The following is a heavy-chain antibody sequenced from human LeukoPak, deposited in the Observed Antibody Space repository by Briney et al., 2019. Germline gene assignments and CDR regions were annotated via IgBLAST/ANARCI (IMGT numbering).Heavy chain of an antibody. D-gene: IGHD5/OR15-5a*01. CDR2: IYYSGST. CDR1: GGSISSSSYY. Sequence: SETLSLTCTVSGGSISSSSYYWGWIRQPPWKGLEWIGSIYYSGSTYYNPSLKSRVTISVDTSKNQFSLKLSSVTAADTAVYYCARVFYVGYMDVWGKGTTVTVSS. V-gene: IGHV4-39*07. CDR3: ARVFYVGYMDV. J-gene: IGHJ6*03.